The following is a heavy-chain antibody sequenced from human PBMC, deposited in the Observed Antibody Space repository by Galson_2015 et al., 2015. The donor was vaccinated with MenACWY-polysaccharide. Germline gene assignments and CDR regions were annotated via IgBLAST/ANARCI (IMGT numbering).Heavy chain of an antibody. Sequence: SLRLSCAASGFTFSSYGMHWVRQAPGKGLEWVAVIWYDGSNKYYADSVKGRFTISRDNSKNTLYLQMNSLRAEDTAVYYCAKDTPMGANRKFDYWGQGTLVTVSS. J-gene: IGHJ4*02. CDR3: AKDTPMGANRKFDY. CDR2: IWYDGSNK. D-gene: IGHD1-26*01. V-gene: IGHV3-33*06. CDR1: GFTFSSYG.